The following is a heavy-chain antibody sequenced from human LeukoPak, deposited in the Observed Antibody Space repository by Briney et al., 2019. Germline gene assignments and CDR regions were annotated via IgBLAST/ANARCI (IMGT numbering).Heavy chain of an antibody. Sequence: SGGSLRLSCAASGFTFSSYGMHWVRQAPGKGLEWVAVISYDGSNKYYPDSVKGRFTISRDNSKNTLYLQMNSLRAEDTAVYYCAKDLERGYSSGWYLGYWGQGTLVTVSS. J-gene: IGHJ4*02. CDR3: AKDLERGYSSGWYLGY. CDR2: ISYDGSNK. D-gene: IGHD6-19*01. V-gene: IGHV3-30*18. CDR1: GFTFSSYG.